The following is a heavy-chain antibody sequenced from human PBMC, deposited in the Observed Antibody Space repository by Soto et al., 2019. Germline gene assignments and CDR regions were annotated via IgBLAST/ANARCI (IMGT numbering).Heavy chain of an antibody. J-gene: IGHJ4*02. CDR3: ARGWGYDSNDYYYAY. CDR2: IIPIFGTA. CDR1: GGTFSRPA. D-gene: IGHD3-22*01. Sequence: QVQLVQSGAEVSKPGSSVKVSCKASGGTFSRPAISWVRQAPGQGLEWMGGIIPIFGTANHAQKFQGRVTIIAEESTSTVYMELSSLRSEDTAMYYCARGWGYDSNDYYYAYWGQGTLVIVSS. V-gene: IGHV1-69*01.